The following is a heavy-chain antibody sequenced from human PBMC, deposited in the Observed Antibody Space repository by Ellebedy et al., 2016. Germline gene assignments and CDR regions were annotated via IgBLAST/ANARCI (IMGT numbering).Heavy chain of an antibody. CDR1: GFTFSSYA. CDR2: IYSGGST. CDR3: AKDKESLSSGWLDY. J-gene: IGHJ4*02. Sequence: GGSLRLXXAASGFTFSSYAMSWVRQAPGKGLEWVSVIYSGGSTYYADSVKGRFTISRDNSKNTLYLQMNSLRAEDTAVYYCAKDKESLSSGWLDYWGQGTLVTVSS. D-gene: IGHD6-19*01. V-gene: IGHV3-23*03.